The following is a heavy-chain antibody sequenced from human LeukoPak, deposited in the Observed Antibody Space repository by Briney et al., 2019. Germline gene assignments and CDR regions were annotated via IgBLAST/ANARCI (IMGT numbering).Heavy chain of an antibody. J-gene: IGHJ1*01. CDR2: IYYSGST. Sequence: PSETLSLTCTVSGGSISSYYWSWIRQPPGKGLEWIGYIYYSGSTNYNPSLKSRVTISVDTSKNQFSLKLSSVTAADTAVYYCARGARYFDWLFSRWGQGPWSPSPQ. V-gene: IGHV4-59*01. CDR1: GGSISSYY. CDR3: ARGARYFDWLFSR. D-gene: IGHD3-9*01.